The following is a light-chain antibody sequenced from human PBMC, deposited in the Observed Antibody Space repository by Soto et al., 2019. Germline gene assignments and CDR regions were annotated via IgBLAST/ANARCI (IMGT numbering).Light chain of an antibody. Sequence: EIVLTQSPATLSLSPGERATLSCRASQSVSSSYLAWYQQKPGQAPRLLIYGASRRATGIPDRFSGSGSGTDFTLTIRRLEPEDLAVYYCQKYGSSPGLTLGGGAKGDNK. CDR3: QKYGSSPGLT. V-gene: IGKV3-20*01. CDR1: QSVSSSY. CDR2: GAS. J-gene: IGKJ4*01.